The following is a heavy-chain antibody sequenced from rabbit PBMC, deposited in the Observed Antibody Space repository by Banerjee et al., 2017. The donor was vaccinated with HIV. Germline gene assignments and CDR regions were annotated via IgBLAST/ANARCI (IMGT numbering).Heavy chain of an antibody. J-gene: IGHJ4*01. V-gene: IGHV1S47*01. Sequence: QEQLVESGGGLVQPGGSLKLSCKASGFDFSSYGVSWVRQAPGKGLEWIGYIDPVFGSTFYADWVNGRFTISSHNAQNTLYLQLNSLTAADTATYFCARDGGSSVYTQYYFNLWGQGTL. CDR3: ARDGGSSVYTQYYFNL. CDR2: IDPVFGST. D-gene: IGHD8-1*01. CDR1: GFDFSSYG.